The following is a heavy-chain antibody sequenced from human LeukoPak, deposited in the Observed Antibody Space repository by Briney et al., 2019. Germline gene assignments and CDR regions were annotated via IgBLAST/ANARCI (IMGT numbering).Heavy chain of an antibody. D-gene: IGHD4-17*01. CDR1: GYTFTSYY. CDR2: IDPSGGST. J-gene: IGHJ6*02. V-gene: IGHV1-46*01. Sequence: ASVKVSCKASGYTFTSYYMHWVRQAPGQGLEWMGIIDPSGGSTRYPQKFQGRVTMTRDTSTSTVYMELSSLRSEDTAVYYCASRLRSGIYGMDVWGQGTTVTVSS. CDR3: ASRLRSGIYGMDV.